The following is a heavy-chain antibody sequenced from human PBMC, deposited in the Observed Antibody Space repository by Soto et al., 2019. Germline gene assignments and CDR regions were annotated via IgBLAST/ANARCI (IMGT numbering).Heavy chain of an antibody. CDR3: ARDSGSSSDYYGMDV. CDR2: ISSSSIYK. J-gene: IGHJ6*02. D-gene: IGHD6-13*01. Sequence: GGSLRLSCAASGFIFTSYSMNWVRQAPGKGLDGGSSISSSSIYKYYADSVKGRFTISRDNAKNSLYLQMSSLRAEDTAVYYCARDSGSSSDYYGMDVWGQGTTVTVSS. CDR1: GFIFTSYS. V-gene: IGHV3-21*01.